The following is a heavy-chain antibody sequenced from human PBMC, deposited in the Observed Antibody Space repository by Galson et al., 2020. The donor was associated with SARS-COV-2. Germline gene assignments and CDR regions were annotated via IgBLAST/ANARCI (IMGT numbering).Heavy chain of an antibody. Sequence: QLGESLKISCAASGFTFSSYWMSWVRQAPGKGLEWVANIKQDGSEKYYVDSVKGRFTISRDNAKNSLYLQMNSLRAEDTAVYYCASIAAAERMAYYGMDVWGQGTTVTVSS. CDR2: IKQDGSEK. V-gene: IGHV3-7*01. J-gene: IGHJ6*02. CDR3: ASIAAAERMAYYGMDV. D-gene: IGHD6-13*01. CDR1: GFTFSSYW.